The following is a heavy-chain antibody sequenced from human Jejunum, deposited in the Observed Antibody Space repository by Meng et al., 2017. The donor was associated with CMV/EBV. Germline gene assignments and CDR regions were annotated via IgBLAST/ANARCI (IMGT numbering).Heavy chain of an antibody. CDR1: GYSFTTYA. D-gene: IGHD2-2*01. CDR2: INAGNGNT. Sequence: QYQRVQSGSEGKKSGASVNVACKASGYSFTTYAMHWVRQAPGQRLEWMVWINAGNGNTKYSEKFQRRVTITRDTAASTAYMELSSLRSEDTAVYYCARTGCSSSSCYDYWGQGTLVTVSS. J-gene: IGHJ4*02. V-gene: IGHV1-3*01. CDR3: ARTGCSSSSCYDY.